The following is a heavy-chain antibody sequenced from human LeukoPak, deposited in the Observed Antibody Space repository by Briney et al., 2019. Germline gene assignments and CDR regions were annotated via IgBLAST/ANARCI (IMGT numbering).Heavy chain of an antibody. CDR1: GYTFTGYY. J-gene: IGHJ6*02. CDR3: ARDLSPWYGSANDYYYYGMDV. CDR2: INPNSGGT. V-gene: IGHV1-2*04. D-gene: IGHD3-10*01. Sequence: ASVKVSCKASGYTFTGYYMHWVRQAPGQGLEWMGWINPNSGGTSYAQKFQGWVTMTRDTSISTAYMELSRLRSDDTAVYYCARDLSPWYGSANDYYYYGMDVWGQGTTVTVSS.